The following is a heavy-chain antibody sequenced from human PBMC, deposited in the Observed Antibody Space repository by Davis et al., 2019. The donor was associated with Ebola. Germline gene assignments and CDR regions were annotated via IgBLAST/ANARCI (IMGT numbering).Heavy chain of an antibody. J-gene: IGHJ4*02. CDR3: ARSLEYYYDSSGYYGAYYFDY. CDR1: GGSISSSNW. CDR2: IYHSGST. D-gene: IGHD3-22*01. Sequence: MPSETLSLTCAVSGGSISSSNWWSWVRQPPGKGLEWIGEIYHSGSTNYNPSLKSRVTISVDKSKNQFSLKLSSVTAADTAVYYCARSLEYYYDSSGYYGAYYFDYWGQGTLVTVSS. V-gene: IGHV4-4*02.